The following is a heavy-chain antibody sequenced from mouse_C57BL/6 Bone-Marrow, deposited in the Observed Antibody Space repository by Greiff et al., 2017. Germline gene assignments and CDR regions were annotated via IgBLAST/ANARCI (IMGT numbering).Heavy chain of an antibody. CDR3: ARLYWYFDV. Sequence: EVQLVESGGDLVKPGGSLKLSCAASGFTFSSYGMSWVRQTPDQRLEWVATISSGGSYTYYPDSVKGRFTISRYKDKNTLYLQMSSLKSEDTAMYYCARLYWYFDVWGTGTTVTVSS. CDR2: ISSGGSYT. J-gene: IGHJ1*03. CDR1: GFTFSSYG. V-gene: IGHV5-6*01.